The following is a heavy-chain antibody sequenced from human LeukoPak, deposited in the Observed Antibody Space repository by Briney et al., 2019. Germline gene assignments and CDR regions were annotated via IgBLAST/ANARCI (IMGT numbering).Heavy chain of an antibody. CDR3: ARDGPLNYYYSSGYYYAPDY. V-gene: IGHV3-33*01. CDR1: GFTFGTNG. Sequence: GGSLRLSCAAAGFTFGTNGMRWVRQAPGKGLEWVVVIWYDGSNKYYAQSVKGRFTISRDNSKNALYLQKNSVLAEDTAVYYCARDGPLNYYYSSGYYYAPDYWGQGTLVTVCS. CDR2: IWYDGSNK. D-gene: IGHD3-22*01. J-gene: IGHJ4*02.